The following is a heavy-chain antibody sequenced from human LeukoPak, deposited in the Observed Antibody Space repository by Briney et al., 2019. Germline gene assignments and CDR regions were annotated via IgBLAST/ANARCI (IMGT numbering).Heavy chain of an antibody. D-gene: IGHD6-19*01. CDR1: GGSISSSSYY. J-gene: IGHJ5*02. CDR2: IYYSGST. CDR3: ARDATEQWLANWFDP. V-gene: IGHV4-39*02. Sequence: SETLSLTCTVSGGSISSSSYYWGWIRQPPGKGLEWIGSIYYSGSTYYNPSLKSRVTISVDTSKNQFSLKLSSVTAADTAVYYCARDATEQWLANWFDPWGQGTLVTVSS.